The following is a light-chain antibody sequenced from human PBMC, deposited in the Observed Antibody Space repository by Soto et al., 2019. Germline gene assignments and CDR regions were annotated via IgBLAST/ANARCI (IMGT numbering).Light chain of an antibody. CDR2: DVT. CDR3: CSFAGATTLYV. Sequence: QSALTQPASVSGSPGQSITISCTGTSSDVGSYNLVSWYQQYPGKAPKLMTYDVTKRPSGVSNRFSGSKSGNTASLTISGLQAEDEADYYCCSFAGATTLYVFGTGTQLTVL. CDR1: SSDVGSYNL. V-gene: IGLV2-23*02. J-gene: IGLJ1*01.